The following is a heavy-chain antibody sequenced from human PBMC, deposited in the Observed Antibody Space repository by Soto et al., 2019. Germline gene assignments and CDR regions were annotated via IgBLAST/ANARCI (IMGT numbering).Heavy chain of an antibody. CDR2: INSGGSST. D-gene: IGHD2-2*01. CDR1: GFTFSSYW. CDR3: ARLRRVYQLLSDAFDI. Sequence: GGSLRLSCAASGFTFSSYWMHWVRQAPGKGLVWVSRINSGGSSTSYADSVKGRFTISRDNAKNTLYLQMNSLRAEDTAVYYCARLRRVYQLLSDAFDIWGQGTMVTVSS. V-gene: IGHV3-74*01. J-gene: IGHJ3*02.